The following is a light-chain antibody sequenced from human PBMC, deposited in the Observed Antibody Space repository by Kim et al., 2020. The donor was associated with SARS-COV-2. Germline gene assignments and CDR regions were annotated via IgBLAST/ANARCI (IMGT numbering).Light chain of an antibody. CDR3: HQYGSSYT. CDR2: GAS. V-gene: IGKV3-20*01. CDR1: QSVSSNS. J-gene: IGKJ2*01. Sequence: EIVLTQSPGTLSLSPGERATLSCRASQSVSSNSLVWYQQKPGQAPRLLLYGASRRATGIPDRFTGSGSGTDFTLTISRLEPEDFAVYYCHQYGSSYTFGQGTKLEI.